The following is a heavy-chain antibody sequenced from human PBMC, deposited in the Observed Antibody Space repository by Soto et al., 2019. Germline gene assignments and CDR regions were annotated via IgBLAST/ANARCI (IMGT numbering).Heavy chain of an antibody. V-gene: IGHV3-66*01. J-gene: IGHJ4*02. CDR3: ARGWGQNFDY. CDR1: GFTVSSNY. Sequence: EVQLVESGGGLVQPGGSLRLSCAASGFTVSSNYMSWVRQAPGKGLEWVSVIYRRGSTYYADSVKGRFPTSRDNSKNTLYLQMNSLRAEDTAVYYCARGWGQNFDYWGQGTLVTVSS. D-gene: IGHD7-27*01. CDR2: IYRRGST.